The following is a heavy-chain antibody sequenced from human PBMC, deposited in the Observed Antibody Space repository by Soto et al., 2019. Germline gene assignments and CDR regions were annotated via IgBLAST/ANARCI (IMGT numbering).Heavy chain of an antibody. CDR1: GGSFSVYY. V-gene: IGHV4-34*01. CDR3: ARGEPGALPHYYYYYMDV. Sequence: SETLSLTCAVYGGSFSVYYWSWIRRPPGKGLEWIGEINHSGSTNYNPSLKSRVTISVDTSKNQFSLKLSSVTAADTAVYYCARGEPGALPHYYYYYMDVWGKGTTVTVSS. CDR2: INHSGST. D-gene: IGHD3-16*02. J-gene: IGHJ6*03.